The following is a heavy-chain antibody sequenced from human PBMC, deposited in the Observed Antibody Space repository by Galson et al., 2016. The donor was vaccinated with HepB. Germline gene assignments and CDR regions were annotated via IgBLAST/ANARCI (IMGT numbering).Heavy chain of an antibody. CDR2: FIPILGTP. V-gene: IGHV1-69*01. CDR3: ATLMREGPRHYYYMDV. CDR1: GGPFNSYA. D-gene: IGHD1-26*01. Sequence: SCKASGGPFNSYAFTWVRQAPGQGLEWMGGFIPILGTPNYAQRFQDRVTITADESTSAAYMELSGLRSDDTAVYFCATLMREGPRHYYYMDVWGKGTTVTVSS. J-gene: IGHJ6*03.